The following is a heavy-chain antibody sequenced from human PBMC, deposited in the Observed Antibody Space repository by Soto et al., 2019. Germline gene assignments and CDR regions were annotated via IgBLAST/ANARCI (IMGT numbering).Heavy chain of an antibody. V-gene: IGHV1-46*01. CDR3: ARDAYDYGDFAGIGY. Sequence: QVQLVQSGAEVKKPGASVKVSCKASGYTFTSYYMHWVRQAPGQGLEWMGIINPSGGSTSYAQKFQSSVTMTRDTSTSTVYMELSSLRSEDTAVYYCARDAYDYGDFAGIGYWGQGTLVTVSS. D-gene: IGHD4-17*01. CDR2: INPSGGST. J-gene: IGHJ4*02. CDR1: GYTFTSYY.